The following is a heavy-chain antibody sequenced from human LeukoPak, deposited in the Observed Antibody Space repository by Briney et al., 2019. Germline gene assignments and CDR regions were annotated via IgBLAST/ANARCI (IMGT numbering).Heavy chain of an antibody. CDR1: GGSISSSSYY. CDR3: ARHDYGDYEANWFDP. J-gene: IGHJ5*02. CDR2: IYYSGST. Sequence: PSETLSLTCTVSGGSISSSSYYWGWIRQPPGKGLEWIGSIYYSGSTYFNPSLRSRLTISVDTSKNQFSLRLNSVTAADTAVCHCARHDYGDYEANWFDPWGQGSLVTVAS. V-gene: IGHV4-39*01. D-gene: IGHD4-17*01.